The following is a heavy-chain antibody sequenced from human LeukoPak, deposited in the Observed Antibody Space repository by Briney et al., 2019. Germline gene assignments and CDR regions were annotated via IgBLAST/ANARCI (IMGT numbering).Heavy chain of an antibody. CDR3: ARALIVGATNDAFDI. CDR1: GGSFSDSD. CDR2: IYHSGST. V-gene: IGHV4-34*01. Sequence: SETLSLTCAVYGGSFSDSDWRLICQAPGKGLESIGEIYHSGSTNYNPSLKSRVTISVDKSKNQFSLKLSSVTAADTAVYYCARALIVGATNDAFDIWGQGTMVTVSS. J-gene: IGHJ3*02. D-gene: IGHD1-26*01.